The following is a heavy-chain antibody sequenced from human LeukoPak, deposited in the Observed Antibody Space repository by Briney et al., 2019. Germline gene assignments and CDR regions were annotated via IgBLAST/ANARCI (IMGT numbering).Heavy chain of an antibody. CDR1: GFTFSSYS. V-gene: IGHV3-48*01. J-gene: IGHJ6*03. D-gene: IGHD3-3*01. CDR2: ISSSSSTI. Sequence: GGSLRLSCAASGFTFSSYSMNWVRQAPGKGLEWVSYISSSSSTIYYADSVKGRFTISRDNAKNSLYLQMNSLRAQDTAVYYCERDMYYGDYYYYYMDVWGKGTTVTVSS. CDR3: ERDMYYGDYYYYYMDV.